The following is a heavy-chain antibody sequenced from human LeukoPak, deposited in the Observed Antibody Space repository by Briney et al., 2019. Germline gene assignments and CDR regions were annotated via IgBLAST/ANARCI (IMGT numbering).Heavy chain of an antibody. Sequence: SETLSLTCTVSGGSISSYYWSWIRQPPGKGLEWIGYIYYSGSTNYNPSLKSRVTTSVDTSKNQFSLKLSSVTAADTAVYYCARGPGGYYYGMDVWGQGTTVTVSS. CDR1: GGSISSYY. CDR3: ARGPGGYYYGMDV. V-gene: IGHV4-59*01. J-gene: IGHJ6*02. CDR2: IYYSGST.